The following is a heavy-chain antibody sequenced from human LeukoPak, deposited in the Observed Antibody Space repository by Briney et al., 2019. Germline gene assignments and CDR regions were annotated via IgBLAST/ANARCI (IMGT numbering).Heavy chain of an antibody. Sequence: GESLKISCKGSGYSFTSYWIGWGRQMPGKGLEWMGIIYPGDSDTRYSPSFQGQVSISAEKSISTAYLQWSSLKASDTAMYYLARRAGYCSSTSCQNWFDPWGQGTLVTVSS. D-gene: IGHD2-2*01. V-gene: IGHV5-51*01. CDR1: GYSFTSYW. CDR3: ARRAGYCSSTSCQNWFDP. CDR2: IYPGDSDT. J-gene: IGHJ5*02.